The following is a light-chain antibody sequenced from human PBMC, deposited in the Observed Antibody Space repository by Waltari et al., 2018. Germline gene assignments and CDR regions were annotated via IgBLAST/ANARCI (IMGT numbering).Light chain of an antibody. Sequence: DIQMTQSPSAMSASVGDRVTITGRGSQAITNYLAWFQQKPGKAPKRLIYGASTWQSGVPSRFSGSRSGTEFTLTISSLQPEDFATYYCLQYKSDPFTFGPGTNVDMK. CDR2: GAS. J-gene: IGKJ3*01. CDR1: QAITNY. V-gene: IGKV1-17*03. CDR3: LQYKSDPFT.